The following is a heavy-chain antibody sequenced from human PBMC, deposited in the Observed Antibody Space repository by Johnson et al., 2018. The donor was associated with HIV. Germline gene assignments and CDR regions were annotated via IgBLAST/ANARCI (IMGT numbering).Heavy chain of an antibody. CDR1: GFTFSTYG. V-gene: IGHV3-30*03. CDR2: ISYNGTNK. J-gene: IGHJ3*02. D-gene: IGHD5-12*01. Sequence: QVQLVESGGGVVQPGRSLRLSCAASGFTFSTYGMHWVRQAPGTGLAWVALISYNGTNKYYADSVKGRFTISRDNSKNTLFLQMNSLRAEDTAVYYCARDGVATEAHDAFDIWGQGTMVTVSS. CDR3: ARDGVATEAHDAFDI.